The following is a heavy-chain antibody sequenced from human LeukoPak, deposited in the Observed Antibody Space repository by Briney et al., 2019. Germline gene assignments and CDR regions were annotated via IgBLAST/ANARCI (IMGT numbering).Heavy chain of an antibody. D-gene: IGHD5-18*01. Sequence: TGGSLRLSCAASGXTFSDHYMDWVRQAPGKGLEWVGRTRNKANSYTTEYAASVKGRFTISRDDSKNSLYLQMNSLKTEDTAVYYCARVFGHSYGYFDYWGQGTLVTVSS. J-gene: IGHJ4*02. CDR3: ARVFGHSYGYFDY. CDR1: GXTFSDHY. V-gene: IGHV3-72*01. CDR2: TRNKANSYTT.